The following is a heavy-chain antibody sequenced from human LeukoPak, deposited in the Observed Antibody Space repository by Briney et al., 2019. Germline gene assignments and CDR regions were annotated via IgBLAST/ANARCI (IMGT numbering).Heavy chain of an antibody. CDR1: GGSFSGYY. CDR3: ARPAFRNYDSSY. V-gene: IGHV4-34*01. D-gene: IGHD3-22*01. Sequence: SETLSLTCAVYGGSFSGYYWSWIRQPPGKGLEWIGEINHSGSTNYNPSLKSRVTISVDTSKNQFSLKLSSVTAADTAVYYCARPAFRNYDSSYWGQGTLVTVSS. J-gene: IGHJ4*02. CDR2: INHSGST.